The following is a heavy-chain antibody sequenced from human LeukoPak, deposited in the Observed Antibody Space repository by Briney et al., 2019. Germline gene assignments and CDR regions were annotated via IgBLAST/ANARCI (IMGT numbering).Heavy chain of an antibody. V-gene: IGHV1-69*04. J-gene: IGHJ4*02. CDR3: ARGMETGDGDFDY. Sequence: ASVKVSCKASGGTFSSYAISWVRQAPGQGLEWMGRIIPILGIANYAQKFQGRVTITADKSTSTAYMELSSLRSEDTAVYYCARGMETGDGDFDYWGQGTLVTVSS. D-gene: IGHD7-27*01. CDR2: IIPILGIA. CDR1: GGTFSSYA.